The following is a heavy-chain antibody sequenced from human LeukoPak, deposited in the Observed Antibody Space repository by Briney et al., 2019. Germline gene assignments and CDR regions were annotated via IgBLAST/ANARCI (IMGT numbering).Heavy chain of an antibody. CDR3: ARVSRGYDILY. CDR1: NYSITSGYY. J-gene: IGHJ4*02. CDR2: IYHSGTT. D-gene: IGHD3-9*01. V-gene: IGHV4-38-2*02. Sequence: SETLSLTCPVSNYSITSGYYWGGIRQPPGKGLEWIGSIYHSGTTYYNPSLKRRVTISVDTSKNQFSLNLSSVTAADTAVYYCARVSRGYDILYWGQGTLVTVSS.